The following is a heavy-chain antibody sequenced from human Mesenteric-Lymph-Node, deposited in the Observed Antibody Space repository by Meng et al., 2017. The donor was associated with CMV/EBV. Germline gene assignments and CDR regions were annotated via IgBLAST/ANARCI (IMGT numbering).Heavy chain of an antibody. CDR2: ISVRGGST. V-gene: IGHV3-23*01. CDR3: AKDLPLGCTTTTCYPLFDS. Sequence: GGSLRLSCAASGFTFSTYWMSWVRQVPGKGLEWVSGISVRGGSTYYADFVEGRFTISRSNSKNTLYMQMSNLRAEDTAVYYCAKDLPLGCTTTTCYPLFDSWGQGTLVTVSS. J-gene: IGHJ4*02. D-gene: IGHD2-2*01. CDR1: GFTFSTYW.